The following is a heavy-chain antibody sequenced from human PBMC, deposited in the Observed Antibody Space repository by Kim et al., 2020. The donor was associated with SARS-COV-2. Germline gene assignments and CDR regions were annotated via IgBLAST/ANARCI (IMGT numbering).Heavy chain of an antibody. CDR2: ISAHNGDT. D-gene: IGHD3-22*01. V-gene: IGHV1-18*04. CDR3: ATDQYYYETSGSPVFDH. J-gene: IGHJ4*02. Sequence: ASVKVSCKAFGYIFMSYGITWVRQAPGQGLEWMGWISAHNGDTKYAQKLQGRVTMTTDTSTSTAYMELKSLTSDDTAVYYCATDQYYYETSGSPVFDHWVQGTLVTVSS. CDR1: GYIFMSYG.